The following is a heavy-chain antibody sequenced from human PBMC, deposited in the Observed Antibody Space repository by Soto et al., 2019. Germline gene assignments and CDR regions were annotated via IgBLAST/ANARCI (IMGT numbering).Heavy chain of an antibody. V-gene: IGHV3-9*01. J-gene: IGHJ4*02. D-gene: IGHD3-10*01. Sequence: EVQLVESGGGLVQPGRSLRLSCAASGFTFDDYAMHWVRQAPGKGLEWVSGISWNSGSIGYADSVKGRFTISRDNAKNSLYLQMNSLRAEDTALCYCAKDIYYGSGSPPCFDYWGQGTLVTVSS. CDR1: GFTFDDYA. CDR2: ISWNSGSI. CDR3: AKDIYYGSGSPPCFDY.